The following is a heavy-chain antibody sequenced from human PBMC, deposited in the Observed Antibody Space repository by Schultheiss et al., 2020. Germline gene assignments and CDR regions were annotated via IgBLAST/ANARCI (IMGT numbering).Heavy chain of an antibody. J-gene: IGHJ4*02. D-gene: IGHD3-16*01. CDR2: IKQDEGEK. V-gene: IGHV3-7*01. CDR3: ARKSYALGSPAFDY. CDR1: GFTFSSYG. Sequence: GGSLRLSCAASGFTFSSYGMHWVRQAPGKGLEWVANIKQDEGEKCYADSVKGRFTISRDNAKNTLYLQLNGLRAEDTAVYYCARKSYALGSPAFDYWGQGSLVTVSS.